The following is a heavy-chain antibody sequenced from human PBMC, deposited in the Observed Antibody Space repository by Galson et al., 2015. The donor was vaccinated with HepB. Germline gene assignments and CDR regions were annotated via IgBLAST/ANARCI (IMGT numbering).Heavy chain of an antibody. D-gene: IGHD5-18*01. V-gene: IGHV4-4*02. Sequence: ETLSLTCAVSGGSISNRNWWNWVRQSPGKGLEWSGYIYNSGNTYYNPSLKSRVTMSVDTSKSQLSLTLSSVTAADTAVYYCARGGGAGTQLRRNWFDPWGQGTLVTVSS. CDR2: IYNSGNT. CDR1: GGSISNRNW. CDR3: ARGGGAGTQLRRNWFDP. J-gene: IGHJ5*02.